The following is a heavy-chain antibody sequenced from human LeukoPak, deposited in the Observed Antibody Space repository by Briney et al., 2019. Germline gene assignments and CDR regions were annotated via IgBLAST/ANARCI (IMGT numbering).Heavy chain of an antibody. CDR2: IYTSGST. J-gene: IGHJ3*02. V-gene: IGHV4-61*02. CDR1: GGSISSGSYY. D-gene: IGHD1-26*01. CDR3: ARRVGYDAFDT. Sequence: SETLSLTCTVSGGSISSGSYYWSWIRQPAGKGLEWIGRIYTSGSTNYNPSLKSRVTISVDTSKNQFSLKLSSVTAADTAVYYCARRVGYDAFDTWGQGTLITVSS.